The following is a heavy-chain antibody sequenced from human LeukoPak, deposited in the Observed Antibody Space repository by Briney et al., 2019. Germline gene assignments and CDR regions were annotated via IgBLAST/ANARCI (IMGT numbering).Heavy chain of an antibody. D-gene: IGHD1/OR15-1a*01. CDR2: ISASGGST. V-gene: IGHV3-23*01. Sequence: GGPLRLSCAASGFTFSSYAMSWVRQAPGKGLEWVSAISASGGSTYYADSVKGRFTISRGNSKNTLYLQMNSLRAEDTAVYYCAKGYTWNNIDYWGQGTLVTVSS. J-gene: IGHJ4*02. CDR3: AKGYTWNNIDY. CDR1: GFTFSSYA.